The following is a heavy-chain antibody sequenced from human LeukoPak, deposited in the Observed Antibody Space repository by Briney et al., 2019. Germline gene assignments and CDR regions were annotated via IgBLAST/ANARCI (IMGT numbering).Heavy chain of an antibody. CDR1: GGSFSGYY. CDR3: ARGRGYAIYFDY. V-gene: IGHV4-34*01. D-gene: IGHD2-8*01. CDR2: INHSGST. J-gene: IGHJ4*02. Sequence: SETLSLTCAVYGGSFSGYYWSWIRQPPGKGLEWIGEINHSGSTNYNPSLKSRVTISVDTSKNQLSLKLSSVTAADTAVYYCARGRGYAIYFDYWGQGTLVTVSS.